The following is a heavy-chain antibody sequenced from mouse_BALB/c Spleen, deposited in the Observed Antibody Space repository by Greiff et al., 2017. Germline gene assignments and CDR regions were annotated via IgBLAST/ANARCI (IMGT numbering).Heavy chain of an antibody. CDR1: GYSITSDYA. CDR2: ISYSGST. J-gene: IGHJ4*01. Sequence: ESGPGLVKPSQSLSLTCTVPGYSITSDYAWNWIRQFPGNKLEWMGYISYSGSTSYNPSLKSRFSITRDTSKNQFFLQLNSVTTEDTATYYCARDRYDGADYAMDYWGQGTSVTVSS. D-gene: IGHD2-14*01. V-gene: IGHV3-2*02. CDR3: ARDRYDGADYAMDY.